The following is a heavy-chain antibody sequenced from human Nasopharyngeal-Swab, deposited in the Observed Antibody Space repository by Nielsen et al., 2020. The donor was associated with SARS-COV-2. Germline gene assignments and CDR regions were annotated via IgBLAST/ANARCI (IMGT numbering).Heavy chain of an antibody. CDR3: ARAGAVALWYFDY. Sequence: ASVKVSCKASGYTFTDYYMHWVRQAPGQGLEWMGCINPHSGGTNYAQKLQGRVTMTTDTSTSTAYMELRSLRSDDTAVYYCARAGAVALWYFDYWGQGTLVTVSS. D-gene: IGHD6-19*01. J-gene: IGHJ4*02. CDR1: GYTFTDYY. V-gene: IGHV1-2*02. CDR2: INPHSGGT.